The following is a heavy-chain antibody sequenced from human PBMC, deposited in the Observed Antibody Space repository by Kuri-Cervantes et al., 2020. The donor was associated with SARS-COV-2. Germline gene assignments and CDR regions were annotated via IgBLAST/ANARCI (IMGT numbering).Heavy chain of an antibody. CDR3: ATGSIVGATNWFDP. D-gene: IGHD1-26*01. CDR1: GGTFSSYA. V-gene: IGHV1-69*06. Sequence: SVKVSCKASGGTFSSYAISWVRQAPGQGLEWMGGIIPIFGTAIYAQKFQGRVTMTEDTSTDTAYMELSSLRSEDTAVYYCATGSIVGATNWFDPWGQGTLVTVSS. J-gene: IGHJ5*02. CDR2: IIPIFGTA.